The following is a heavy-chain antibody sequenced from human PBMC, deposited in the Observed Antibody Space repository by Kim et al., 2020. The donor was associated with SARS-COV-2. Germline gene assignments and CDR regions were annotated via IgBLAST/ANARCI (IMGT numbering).Heavy chain of an antibody. CDR1: GGSVSSGSYY. J-gene: IGHJ6*03. D-gene: IGHD3-3*01. V-gene: IGHV4-61*01. Sequence: SETLSLTCTVSGGSVSSGSYYWSWIRQPPGKGLEWIGYIYYSGSTNYNPSLKSRVTISVDTSKNQFSLKLSSVTAADTAVYYCAALVTTPLPGFYMDVWGKGTTVTVSS. CDR2: IYYSGST. CDR3: AALVTTPLPGFYMDV.